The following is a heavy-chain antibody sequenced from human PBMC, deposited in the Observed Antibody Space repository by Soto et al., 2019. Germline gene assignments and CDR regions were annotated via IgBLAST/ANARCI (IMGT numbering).Heavy chain of an antibody. CDR1: GDSISNSGHY. J-gene: IGHJ4*02. CDR2: IYYSGNT. CDR3: ATITDPPLGAPGIGVFDS. D-gene: IGHD6-13*01. Sequence: TSETLSLTCTVSGDSISNSGHYWGWIRQPPGKGLEWIGSIYYSGNTYYNPSLKSRVTISVDTSKNQFSLNLSSMTAADTAVYYCATITDPPLGAPGIGVFDSRGQGTLVTVS. V-gene: IGHV4-39*01.